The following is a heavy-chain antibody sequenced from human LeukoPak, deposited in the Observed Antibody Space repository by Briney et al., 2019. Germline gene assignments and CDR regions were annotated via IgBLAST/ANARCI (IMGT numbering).Heavy chain of an antibody. CDR1: GFTFSSYS. D-gene: IGHD2-21*02. Sequence: GGSLRLSCAASGFTFSSYSMNWVRQAPGKGLEWVSSISSSSSYIYYADSVKGRFTISRDNAKNSLYLQMNSLRAEDTAVYYCAKAHIVVVTARAVDYWGQGTLVTVSS. CDR2: ISSSSSYI. J-gene: IGHJ4*02. V-gene: IGHV3-21*01. CDR3: AKAHIVVVTARAVDY.